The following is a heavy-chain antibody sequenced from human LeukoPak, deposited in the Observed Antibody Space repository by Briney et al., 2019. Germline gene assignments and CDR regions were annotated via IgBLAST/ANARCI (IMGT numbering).Heavy chain of an antibody. Sequence: GGSLRLPCAASGFTFSSYAMSWVRQAPGKGLEWVSAISGSGGSTYYADSVKGRFTISRDNSKNTLYLQMNSLRAEDTAVYYCAKARRITMIVVVTPFDYWGQGTLVTVSS. CDR1: GFTFSSYA. J-gene: IGHJ4*02. V-gene: IGHV3-23*01. CDR3: AKARRITMIVVVTPFDY. CDR2: ISGSGGST. D-gene: IGHD3-22*01.